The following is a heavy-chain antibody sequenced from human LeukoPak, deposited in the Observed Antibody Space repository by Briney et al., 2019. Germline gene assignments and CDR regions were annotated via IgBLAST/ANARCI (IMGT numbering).Heavy chain of an antibody. Sequence: SETQSLTCTVSGGSISDNYWSWIRQPPGKGLEWIGYAYYSGHTNYNSSLKSRVTMSLDTSKSQFSLRLSSVTAADTAVYFCARHPFATPFDYWGPGTLVTVSS. CDR3: ARHPFATPFDY. CDR2: AYYSGHT. CDR1: GGSISDNY. D-gene: IGHD2-15*01. V-gene: IGHV4-59*08. J-gene: IGHJ4*02.